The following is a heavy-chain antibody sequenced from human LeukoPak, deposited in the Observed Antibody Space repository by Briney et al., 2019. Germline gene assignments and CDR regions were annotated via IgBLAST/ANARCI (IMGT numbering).Heavy chain of an antibody. Sequence: ASVKVSCKASGYTFTGYYIHWVRQAPGQGLEWMGWINPNSGGTNSAQKFQGRVAMTRDTSISTAYMELSRLRSDDTAVYYCARDPVYCYADNCYYNWFDPWGQGTLVTVSS. CDR2: INPNSGGT. V-gene: IGHV1-2*02. J-gene: IGHJ5*02. D-gene: IGHD3-16*01. CDR3: ARDPVYCYADNCYYNWFDP. CDR1: GYTFTGYY.